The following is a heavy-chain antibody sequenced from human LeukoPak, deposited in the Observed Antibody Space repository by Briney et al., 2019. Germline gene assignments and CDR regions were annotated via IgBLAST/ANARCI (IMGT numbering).Heavy chain of an antibody. Sequence: PSQTLSLTCAVSGGSISSGGYSWSWLRQPPGKGLEWIGYIYHSGSTYYNPSLKSRVTISVDRSENQFSLKLSSVTAADTAVYYCARDSSGFDAFDIWGQGTMVTVSS. CDR1: GGSISSGGYS. J-gene: IGHJ3*02. V-gene: IGHV4-30-2*01. CDR3: ARDSSGFDAFDI. CDR2: IYHSGST. D-gene: IGHD3-22*01.